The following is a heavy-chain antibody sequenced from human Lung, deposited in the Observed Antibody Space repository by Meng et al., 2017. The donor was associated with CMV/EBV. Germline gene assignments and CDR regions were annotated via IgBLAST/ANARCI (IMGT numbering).Heavy chain of an antibody. Sequence: GSLRLSCTVSGGSISSYFWSWIRQPPGKGLEWIGYIYYSGSTNYNPSLKSRVTISVDTSKNQFSLKLSSVTAADTAVYYCARDLTREVAWGFDPWGQGTLVXVSS. CDR2: IYYSGST. D-gene: IGHD7-27*01. V-gene: IGHV4-59*01. J-gene: IGHJ5*02. CDR1: GGSISSYF. CDR3: ARDLTREVAWGFDP.